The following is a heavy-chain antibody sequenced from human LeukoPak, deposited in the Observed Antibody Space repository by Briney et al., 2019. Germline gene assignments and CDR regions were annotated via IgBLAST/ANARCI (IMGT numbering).Heavy chain of an antibody. CDR3: ARERYYYDSSGYHPTFDY. D-gene: IGHD3-22*01. CDR2: IYTSGST. V-gene: IGHV4-4*07. J-gene: IGHJ4*02. CDR1: GDSISNYY. Sequence: SETLSLTCTVSGDSISNYYWSWIRQPPGKGLEWIGRIYTSGSTNYTPSLKSRVTMSVDTSKNQFSLKLSSVTAADTAVYYCARERYYYDSSGYHPTFDYWGQGTLVTVSS.